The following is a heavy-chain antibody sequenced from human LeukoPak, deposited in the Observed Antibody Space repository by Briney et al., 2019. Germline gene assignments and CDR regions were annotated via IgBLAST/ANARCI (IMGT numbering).Heavy chain of an antibody. J-gene: IGHJ4*02. V-gene: IGHV4-61*01. D-gene: IGHD2-15*01. CDR3: ARDGIYCSGGSCYSVVDY. Sequence: SETLSLTCTVSGGSISSSSYYWGWIRQPPGKGLEWIGYIYYSGSTNYNPSLKSRVTISVDTSKNQFTLKLSSVTAADTAVYYCARDGIYCSGGSCYSVVDYWGQGTLVTVSS. CDR2: IYYSGST. CDR1: GGSISSSSYY.